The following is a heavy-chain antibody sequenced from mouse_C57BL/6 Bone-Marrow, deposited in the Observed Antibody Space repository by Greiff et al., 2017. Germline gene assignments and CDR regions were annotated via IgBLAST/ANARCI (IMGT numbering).Heavy chain of an antibody. Sequence: EVKLVESGGGLVQPGGSLKLSCAASGFTFSDYYMYWVRQTPEKRLEWVAYISNGGGSTYYPDTVKGRFTISRDNAKNTLYLQMSRLKSEDTAMYYCARLGTAWFAYWGQGTLVTVSA. V-gene: IGHV5-12*01. CDR1: GFTFSDYY. J-gene: IGHJ3*01. D-gene: IGHD2-14*01. CDR2: ISNGGGST. CDR3: ARLGTAWFAY.